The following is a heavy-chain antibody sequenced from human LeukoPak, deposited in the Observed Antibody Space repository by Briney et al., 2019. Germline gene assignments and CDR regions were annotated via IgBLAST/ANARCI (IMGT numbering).Heavy chain of an antibody. J-gene: IGHJ4*02. Sequence: SETLSLTCAVYGGSFSGYYWSWIRQPPGKGLEWIGEINHSGSTNYNPSLKSRVTMSIDTSKKQFSLMLSFVTAADTAVYYCARDRAAVAGVFDYWGQGTQVTVSS. D-gene: IGHD6-19*01. CDR1: GGSFSGYY. CDR3: ARDRAAVAGVFDY. CDR2: INHSGST. V-gene: IGHV4-34*01.